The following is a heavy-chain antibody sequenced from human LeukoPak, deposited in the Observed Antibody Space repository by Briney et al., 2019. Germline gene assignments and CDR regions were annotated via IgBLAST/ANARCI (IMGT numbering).Heavy chain of an antibody. CDR2: ISYSGRT. CDR1: GGSLSPYC. Sequence: SETLSLTCAVSGGSLSPYCWSWIRQPPGKGLEWIGYISYSGRTNYNPSLKSRVTISVDTSKNHFSLKLSSVTAADTAVYYCARTVGYCSGGSCYNWFDPWGQGTLVTVSS. J-gene: IGHJ5*02. CDR3: ARTVGYCSGGSCYNWFDP. V-gene: IGHV4-59*01. D-gene: IGHD2-15*01.